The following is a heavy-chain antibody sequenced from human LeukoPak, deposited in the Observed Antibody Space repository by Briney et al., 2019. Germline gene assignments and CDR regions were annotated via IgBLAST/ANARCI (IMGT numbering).Heavy chain of an antibody. CDR2: IYYTGST. V-gene: IGHV4-59*01. J-gene: IGHJ3*02. CDR1: GGSITTYY. D-gene: IGHD3-16*01. Sequence: SETLSLICNVTGGSITTYYWSWIRQPPGKGLEWIGYIYYTGSTNYNPSLESRVTISVDTSKNQFSLKLSSVTAADTAVYYCAREVVGDAFEIWGQGTMVTVSS. CDR3: AREVVGDAFEI.